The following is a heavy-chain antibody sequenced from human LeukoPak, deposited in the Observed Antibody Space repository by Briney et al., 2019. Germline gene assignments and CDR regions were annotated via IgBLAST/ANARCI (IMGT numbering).Heavy chain of an antibody. Sequence: SETLSLTCAVYGGSFSGYYWSWIRQPPGKGLEWIGEINHSGSTNYNPSLKSRVTISVDTSKNQFSLKLSSVTAADTAVYYCARGYLGNWFDPWGQGTLVTVSS. CDR3: ARGYLGNWFDP. CDR1: GGSFSGYY. D-gene: IGHD3-10*01. CDR2: INHSGST. J-gene: IGHJ5*02. V-gene: IGHV4-34*01.